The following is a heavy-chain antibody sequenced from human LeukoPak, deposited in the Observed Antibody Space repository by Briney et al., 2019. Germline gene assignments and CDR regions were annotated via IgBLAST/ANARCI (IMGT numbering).Heavy chain of an antibody. CDR3: ARVRGYYDYVWGSYRHHWYFDY. Sequence: SETLSLTCTVSGGSISSYYWSWIRQPPGKGLEWIGYIYYSGSTNYNPSLKSRVTISVDTSKNQFSLKLSSVTAADTAVYYCARVRGYYDYVWGSYRHHWYFDYWGQGTLVTVSS. CDR1: GGSISSYY. J-gene: IGHJ4*02. V-gene: IGHV4-59*12. D-gene: IGHD3-16*02. CDR2: IYYSGST.